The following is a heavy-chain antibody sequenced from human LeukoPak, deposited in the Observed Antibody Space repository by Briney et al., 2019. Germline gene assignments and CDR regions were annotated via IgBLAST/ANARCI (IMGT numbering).Heavy chain of an antibody. V-gene: IGHV3-21*01. CDR3: ARTRNLGYCSSTSCPNFDY. CDR2: TSRSSRYI. J-gene: IGHJ4*02. Sequence: GGSLRLSCAASGLTFTNYSMNWVRQAPGMGLEWVSSTSRSSRYIDYADSVKGRFTISRDNAKNSLYLQMNSLRAEDTAVYYCARTRNLGYCSSTSCPNFDYWGQGTLVAVSS. CDR1: GLTFTNYS. D-gene: IGHD2-2*01.